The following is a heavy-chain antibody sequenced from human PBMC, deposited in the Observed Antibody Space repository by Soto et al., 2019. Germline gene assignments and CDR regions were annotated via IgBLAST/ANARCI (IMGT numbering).Heavy chain of an antibody. V-gene: IGHV1-3*05. CDR2: INAGNGNT. CDR3: ARAVAVPADFDY. CDR1: GYTFTGYA. D-gene: IGHD6-19*01. Sequence: QVQLVQSGAEEKKPGASVKVSCKASGYTFTGYAMHWVRQAPGQRLEWMGWINAGNGNTKYPQKFQARVTITRDTSASTAYMELSSLRSEDTAVYYCARAVAVPADFDYWGQGTLVTVSS. J-gene: IGHJ4*02.